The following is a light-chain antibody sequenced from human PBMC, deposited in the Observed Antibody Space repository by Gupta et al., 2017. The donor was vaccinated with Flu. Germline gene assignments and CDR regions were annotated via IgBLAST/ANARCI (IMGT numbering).Light chain of an antibody. Sequence: EIVLTQSPGTLSLSPGERATLSCRASQSVSSTYLAWYQQKPGQAPRLLIYGTSSRATGIPDRFSGSGSGTDFTLTISRLGAEDFAVYYCQQYDSSSTFGQGTRLEIK. CDR3: QQYDSSST. CDR1: QSVSSTY. V-gene: IGKV3-20*01. J-gene: IGKJ5*01. CDR2: GTS.